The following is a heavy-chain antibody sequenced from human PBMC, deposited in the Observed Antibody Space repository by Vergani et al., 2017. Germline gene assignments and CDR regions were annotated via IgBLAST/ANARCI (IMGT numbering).Heavy chain of an antibody. CDR3: AREYCSSTSCYESGMDV. D-gene: IGHD2-2*01. V-gene: IGHV1-18*01. CDR2: ISAYNGNT. Sequence: QVQLVQSGAEVKKPGASVKVSCKASGYTFTSYGISWVRQAPGQGLEWMGWISAYNGNTNYAQKLQGSVTMTTDTSPSTAYMELRSLRSDDTAVYYCAREYCSSTSCYESGMDVWGQGTTVTVSS. CDR1: GYTFTSYG. J-gene: IGHJ6*02.